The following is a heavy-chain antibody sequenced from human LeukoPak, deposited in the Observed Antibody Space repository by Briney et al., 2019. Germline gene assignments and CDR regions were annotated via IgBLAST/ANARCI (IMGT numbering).Heavy chain of an antibody. V-gene: IGHV1-69*13. D-gene: IGHD6-13*01. Sequence: SVKVSYKASGGTFSSYAISWVRQAPGQGLEWMGGIIPIFGTANYAQKFQGRVTITADESTSTAYMELSSLRSEDTAVYYCARAAAAGDETLDYWGQGTLVTVSS. J-gene: IGHJ4*02. CDR1: GGTFSSYA. CDR3: ARAAAAGDETLDY. CDR2: IIPIFGTA.